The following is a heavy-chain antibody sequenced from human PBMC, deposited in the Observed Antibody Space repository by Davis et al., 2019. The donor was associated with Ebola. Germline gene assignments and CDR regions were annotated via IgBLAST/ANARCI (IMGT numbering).Heavy chain of an antibody. CDR3: ARAKYSGWVMDV. V-gene: IGHV3-7*01. CDR1: GFTFSTSW. CDR2: IRQDGNEI. D-gene: IGHD5-12*01. Sequence: GGSLRLSCAASGFTFSTSWMTWVRQAPGKGLEWVANIRQDGNEIYYVDSVKGRFTISRDNAKNSLYLQMNSLRAGDTAVYYCARAKYSGWVMDVWGQGTTVTVSS. J-gene: IGHJ6*02.